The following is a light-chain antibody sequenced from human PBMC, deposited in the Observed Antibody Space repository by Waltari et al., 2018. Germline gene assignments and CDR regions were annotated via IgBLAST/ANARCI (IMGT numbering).Light chain of an antibody. CDR1: TSNSGRNT. J-gene: IGLJ3*02. V-gene: IGLV1-44*01. Sequence: QSVLTQPPSASGAPGQRVTISCSGSTSNSGRNTANWYQQLPGTAPKLLIYNNNQRPSGVPDRFSGSKSGTSASLAISGLQSEDEADYYCAAWDDSLTGRWVFGGGTRLAVL. CDR3: AAWDDSLTGRWV. CDR2: NNN.